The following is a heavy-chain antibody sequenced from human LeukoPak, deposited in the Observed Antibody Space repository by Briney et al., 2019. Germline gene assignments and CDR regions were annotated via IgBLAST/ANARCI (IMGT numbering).Heavy chain of an antibody. J-gene: IGHJ4*02. Sequence: GSLRLSCAASGFTFSSYWMSWIRQSPGKGLEWIGEINHSGNTNYNPSLKNRVTISVDTSKNQFSLKLSSVTAADTAVYYCVTTSMVRGVMIDWGQGTLVTVSS. CDR1: GFTFSSYW. CDR3: VTTSMVRGVMID. CDR2: INHSGNT. D-gene: IGHD3-10*01. V-gene: IGHV4-34*08.